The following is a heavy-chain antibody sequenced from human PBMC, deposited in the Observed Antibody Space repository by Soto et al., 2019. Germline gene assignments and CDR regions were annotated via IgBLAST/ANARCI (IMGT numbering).Heavy chain of an antibody. D-gene: IGHD4-17*01. Sequence: PGGSLRLSCAASGFTFSSYSMNWVRQAPGKGLDWVSYISSSSSTIYYADSVKGRFTISRDNAKNSLYLQMNSLRDEDTAVYYCARAPYGDQQPAYYYYGMDVWGQGTTVTVSS. CDR2: ISSSSSTI. CDR1: GFTFSSYS. CDR3: ARAPYGDQQPAYYYYGMDV. J-gene: IGHJ6*02. V-gene: IGHV3-48*02.